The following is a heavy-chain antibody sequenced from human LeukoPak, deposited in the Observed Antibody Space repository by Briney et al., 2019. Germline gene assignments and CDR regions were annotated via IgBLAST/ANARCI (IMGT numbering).Heavy chain of an antibody. CDR2: IWYDGTNK. CDR3: AKDWIQFNRVFDCFDS. V-gene: IGHV3-33*03. Sequence: GRSLRLSCAASGFTFSDYAMYWVRQAPGKGLEWVAVIWYDGTNKYYGDSVTGRFTISRDNSKNTVNLQMNRLRVEDTAIYYCAKDWIQFNRVFDCFDSWGQGTLVTVSS. J-gene: IGHJ4*02. CDR1: GFTFSDYA. D-gene: IGHD5-18*01.